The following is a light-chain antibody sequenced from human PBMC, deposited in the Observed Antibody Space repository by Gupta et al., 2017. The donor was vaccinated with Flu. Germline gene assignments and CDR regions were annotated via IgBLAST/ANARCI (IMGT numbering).Light chain of an antibody. V-gene: IGLV2-11*01. CDR1: SSDIGYYDY. Sequence: QSALTQPRSVSGSPGQSVTISCIGTSSDIGYYDYVSWFQQHPGKAPKLIIYDVTKRSSGVPARFSGSKSGNTASLTISGLQTEDEGDYHCCSFAGSYTLVFGGGTKLT. J-gene: IGLJ2*01. CDR3: CSFAGSYTLV. CDR2: DVT.